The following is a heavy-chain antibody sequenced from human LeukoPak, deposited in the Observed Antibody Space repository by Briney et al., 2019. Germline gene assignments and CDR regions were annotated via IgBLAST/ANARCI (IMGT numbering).Heavy chain of an antibody. Sequence: SETLSLTCTVSGGSISSSSYYWGWIRQPPGKGLEWIGSIYYSGSTYYNPSLKSRVTISVDTSKNQFSLKLSSVTAADTAVYYCARHSSIMITFGGVIGPLDYWGQGTLVTVSS. D-gene: IGHD3-16*02. J-gene: IGHJ4*02. CDR3: ARHSSIMITFGGVIGPLDY. V-gene: IGHV4-39*01. CDR2: IYYSGST. CDR1: GGSISSSSYY.